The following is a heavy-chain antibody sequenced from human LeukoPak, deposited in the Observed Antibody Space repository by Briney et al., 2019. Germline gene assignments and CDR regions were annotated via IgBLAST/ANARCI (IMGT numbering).Heavy chain of an antibody. D-gene: IGHD1-26*01. CDR3: AREGRFGWELRPFDY. J-gene: IGHJ4*02. CDR1: GFTFSSDW. Sequence: GGSLRLSCAVSGFTFSSDWMSWVRQAPGKGLEWVANIKEDGSEKHYVDSVRGRFTISRDNAKNSLYLQMNSLRDEDTAVYYCAREGRFGWELRPFDYWGQGTLVTVSS. CDR2: IKEDGSEK. V-gene: IGHV3-7*01.